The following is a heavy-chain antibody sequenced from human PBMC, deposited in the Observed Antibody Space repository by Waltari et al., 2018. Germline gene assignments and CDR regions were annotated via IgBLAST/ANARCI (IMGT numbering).Heavy chain of an antibody. CDR1: GGSITAYQ. Sequence: QMQLQASGPGLVKPSETVSLSCTVSGGSITAYQWSWIRQTPGKGLEWIGHVYYSGSTNYNPSLKSRVTISIDTPKNQFSLKLSSVAAADTAVYFCARDSGKYLDPWGQGTLVAVSS. J-gene: IGHJ5*02. CDR3: ARDSGKYLDP. CDR2: VYYSGST. V-gene: IGHV4-59*01. D-gene: IGHD6-25*01.